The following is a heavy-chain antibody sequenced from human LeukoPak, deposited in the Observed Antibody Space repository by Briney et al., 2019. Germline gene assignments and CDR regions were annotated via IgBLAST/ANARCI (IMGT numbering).Heavy chain of an antibody. CDR1: GFTFSSYW. V-gene: IGHV3-7*04. CDR3: VRYTRRYAFDY. CDR2: IKEDGSEK. J-gene: IGHJ4*02. Sequence: GGSLTLSCAASGFTFSSYWMSWVRQAPGKGLEWVANIKEDGSEKYYVGSVRGRFTISRDNAKNSLSLQMNSLRAEDTAVYYCVRYTRRYAFDYWGQGTLVTVSS. D-gene: IGHD5-18*01.